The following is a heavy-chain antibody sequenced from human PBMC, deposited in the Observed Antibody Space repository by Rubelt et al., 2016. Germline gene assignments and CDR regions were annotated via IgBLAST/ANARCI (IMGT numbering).Heavy chain of an antibody. V-gene: IGHV5-10-1*01. Sequence: GRIDPSDSYTNYSPSFQGHATISADKSISTAYLQWSSLKASDTAMYYCARLTYYYDSSATGYYWYFDLWGRGTLVTVSS. D-gene: IGHD3-22*01. CDR2: IDPSDSYT. J-gene: IGHJ2*01. CDR3: ARLTYYYDSSATGYYWYFDL.